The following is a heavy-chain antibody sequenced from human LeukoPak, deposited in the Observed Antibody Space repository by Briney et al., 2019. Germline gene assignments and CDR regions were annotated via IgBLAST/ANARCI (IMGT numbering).Heavy chain of an antibody. J-gene: IGHJ4*02. Sequence: GGSLRLSCAASEFIVSGYYMSWVRQVPGKGLEWVSILSIDGSTQYIGSVKGRFSISSDNSKNTLYLQMNSLRVDDTAMYYCARHGIEVSGKYYFDLWGQGTLVTVSS. CDR1: EFIVSGYY. V-gene: IGHV3-53*01. CDR2: LSIDGST. CDR3: ARHGIEVSGKYYFDL. D-gene: IGHD6-19*01.